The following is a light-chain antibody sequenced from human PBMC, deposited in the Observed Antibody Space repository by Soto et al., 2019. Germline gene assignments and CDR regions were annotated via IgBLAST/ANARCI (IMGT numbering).Light chain of an antibody. CDR3: QQYGSSLQDA. V-gene: IGKV3-20*01. CDR1: QSVSSSY. J-gene: IGKJ5*01. CDR2: GAS. Sequence: EIVLTQSPGTLSLSPGDRATLSCRASQSVSSSYLAWYQQKPGQAPRLLIYGASSRATGIPDRFSGSGSGTDFTLTISRLEPEDFAVYYCQQYGSSLQDAFGQGTRLEIK.